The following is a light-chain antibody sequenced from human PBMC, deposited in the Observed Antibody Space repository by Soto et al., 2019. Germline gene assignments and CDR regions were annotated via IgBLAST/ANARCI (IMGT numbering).Light chain of an antibody. CDR1: SSDIGSFTF. J-gene: IGLJ1*01. CDR3: SSYTSSSTRL. Sequence: QSALTQPASVSGSPGQSITISCTGTSSDIGSFTFVSWYQQHPGKVPKLMIFDVNRRPSGVSDRFSGSKSGNTASLTISGLQAEDEGDYYCSSYTSSSTRLFGSGTKLTVL. V-gene: IGLV2-14*03. CDR2: DVN.